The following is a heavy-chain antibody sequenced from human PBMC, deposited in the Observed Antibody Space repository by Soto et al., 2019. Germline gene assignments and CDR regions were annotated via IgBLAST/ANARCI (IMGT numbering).Heavy chain of an antibody. D-gene: IGHD5-12*01. J-gene: IGHJ5*01. CDR2: ISGSGGST. CDR1: GFTFSSYA. V-gene: IGHV3-23*01. CDR3: ANLGPDGYNSAS. Sequence: GSLRLSCAASGFTFSSYAMSWVRQAPGKGLEWVSAISGSGGSTYYADSVKGRFTISRDNSKNTLYLQMNSLRAEDTAVYYCANLGPDGYNSASWDHGTLVPAPQ.